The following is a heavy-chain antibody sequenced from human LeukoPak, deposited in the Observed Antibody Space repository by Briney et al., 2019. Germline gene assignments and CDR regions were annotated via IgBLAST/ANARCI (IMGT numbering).Heavy chain of an antibody. CDR3: ARERVGYCSSTSCQGAFDI. CDR2: ISSSSSTI. D-gene: IGHD2-2*01. CDR1: GFTFSDYY. V-gene: IGHV3-11*04. J-gene: IGHJ3*02. Sequence: PGGSLRLSCAASGFTFSDYYMSWIRQAPGKGLEWVSYISSSSSTIYYADSVKGRFTISRDNAKNSLYLQMNSLRAEDTAVYYCARERVGYCSSTSCQGAFDIWGQGTMVTVSS.